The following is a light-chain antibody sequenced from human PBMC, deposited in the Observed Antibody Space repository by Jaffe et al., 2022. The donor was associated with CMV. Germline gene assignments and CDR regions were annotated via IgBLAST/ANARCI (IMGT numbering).Light chain of an antibody. V-gene: IGLV2-11*01. Sequence: QSALTQPRSVSESPGQSVTISCTGTTSDIGGYNFVSWYQHHPGKAPKLMIYDVNKRPSGVPDRFSASKSGNTASLTISGLQAEDEADYYCCSYAGSNTLMFGGGTKLTVL. CDR3: CSYAGSNTLM. J-gene: IGLJ3*02. CDR2: DVN. CDR1: TSDIGGYNF.